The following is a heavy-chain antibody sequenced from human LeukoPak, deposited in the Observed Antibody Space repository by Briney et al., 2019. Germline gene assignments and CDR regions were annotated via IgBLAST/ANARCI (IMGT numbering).Heavy chain of an antibody. D-gene: IGHD4-17*01. CDR1: GFTFSSYA. J-gene: IGHJ4*02. CDR2: ISYDGSNK. CDR3: ARDFLTPALFFTVTTWRPLPYY. Sequence: GGSLRLSCAASGFTFSSYAMHWVRQAPGKGLEWVAVISYDGSNKYYADSAKGRFTISRDNSKNTLYLQMNSLRAEDTAVYYCARDFLTPALFFTVTTWRPLPYYWGQGTLVTVSS. V-gene: IGHV3-30-3*01.